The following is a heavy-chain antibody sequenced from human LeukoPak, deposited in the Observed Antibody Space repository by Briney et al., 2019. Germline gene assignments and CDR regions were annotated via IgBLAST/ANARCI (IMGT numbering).Heavy chain of an antibody. CDR3: AKEQRIRHCSEGVCMEGYYFDY. J-gene: IGHJ4*02. Sequence: GGSLTLSCGVTGFNFNMFAMHWVRQAPGKGLEWISGLSRSGTTTNYADSVKGRFTISRDKSKHTVSLQMNSLRPEDTAIYYCAKEQRIRHCSEGVCMEGYYFDYWGQGALVTVSS. V-gene: IGHV3-23*01. D-gene: IGHD2-15*01. CDR2: LSRSGTTT. CDR1: GFNFNMFA.